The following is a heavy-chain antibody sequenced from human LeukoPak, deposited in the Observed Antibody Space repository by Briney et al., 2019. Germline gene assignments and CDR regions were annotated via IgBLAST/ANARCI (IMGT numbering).Heavy chain of an antibody. CDR3: ASPMTTVTRDAFDI. Sequence: SETLSLTCTVSGGSISSSSYYWGWIRQPPGKGLEWIGSIYYSGSTYYNPSLKSRVTISVDTSKNQFSLKLSSVTAADTAVYYCASPMTTVTRDAFDIWGQGTMVTVSS. J-gene: IGHJ3*02. CDR1: GGSISSSSYY. CDR2: IYYSGST. V-gene: IGHV4-39*07. D-gene: IGHD4-17*01.